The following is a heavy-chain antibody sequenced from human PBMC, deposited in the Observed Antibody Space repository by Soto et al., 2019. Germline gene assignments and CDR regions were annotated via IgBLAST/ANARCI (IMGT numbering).Heavy chain of an antibody. CDR3: ARDLRGYGNFDH. Sequence: PSETLSLTCTVSGGSISSDGSYWSWIRQPPGKGLEWIGYIYYGGTTYYNPSLKSRATISVDTSKNQFSLKLSSVTAADTAVYYCARDLRGYGNFDHWGQGTLVTVSS. CDR1: GGSISSDGSY. D-gene: IGHD5-12*01. CDR2: IYYGGTT. J-gene: IGHJ4*02. V-gene: IGHV4-30-4*01.